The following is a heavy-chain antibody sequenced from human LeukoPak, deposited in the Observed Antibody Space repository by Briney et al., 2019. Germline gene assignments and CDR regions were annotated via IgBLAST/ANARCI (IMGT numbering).Heavy chain of an antibody. Sequence: SETLSLTCAVSGGSISSSNWWSWVRQPPGKGLEWIGEIYHSGSTNYNPSLKSRVTISVDKSKNQFSLKLSSVTAADTAVYYCARDGAVAGLSIDYWGQGTLVTVSS. D-gene: IGHD6-19*01. CDR2: IYHSGST. J-gene: IGHJ4*02. V-gene: IGHV4-4*02. CDR1: GGSISSSNW. CDR3: ARDGAVAGLSIDY.